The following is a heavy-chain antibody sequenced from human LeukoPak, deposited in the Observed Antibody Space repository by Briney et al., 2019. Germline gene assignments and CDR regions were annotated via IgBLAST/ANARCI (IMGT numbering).Heavy chain of an antibody. CDR2: ISGSGGST. J-gene: IGHJ4*02. CDR1: GFTFTSYG. V-gene: IGHV3-23*01. Sequence: PGGSLGLSCAASGFTFTSYGMIWVRQAPGKGLEWVSAISGSGGSTYYADSVKGRFTISRDNSKNTLYLQMNSLRAEDTAVYYCAKGAMAGTGDYFDYWGQGTLVTVSS. D-gene: IGHD6-19*01. CDR3: AKGAMAGTGDYFDY.